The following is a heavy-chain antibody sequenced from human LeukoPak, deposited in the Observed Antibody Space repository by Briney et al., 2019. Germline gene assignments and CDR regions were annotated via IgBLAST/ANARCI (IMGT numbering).Heavy chain of an antibody. CDR2: ISAYNGNT. CDR1: GYTFTSYG. CDR3: ASDEAVRVRDYYYYGMDV. Sequence: ASVKVSCKASGYTFTSYGFSWVRQAPGQGLEWMGWISAYNGNTNYAQKFQGRVTMTTDTSTSTAYMELRSLRADDTAVYYCASDEAVRVRDYYYYGMDVWGQGTTVTVSS. J-gene: IGHJ6*02. D-gene: IGHD3-10*01. V-gene: IGHV1-18*01.